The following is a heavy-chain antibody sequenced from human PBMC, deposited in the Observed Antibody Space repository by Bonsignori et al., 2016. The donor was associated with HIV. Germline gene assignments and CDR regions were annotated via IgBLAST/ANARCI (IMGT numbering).Heavy chain of an antibody. Sequence: PGKGLEWIGSIYYSGSTYYNPSLKSRVTISVDTSKNQFSLKLSSVTAADTAVYYCASQYCSGGSCYSLDYWGQGTLVTVSS. CDR3: ASQYCSGGSCYSLDY. V-gene: IGHV4-39*07. D-gene: IGHD2-15*01. CDR2: IYYSGST. J-gene: IGHJ4*02.